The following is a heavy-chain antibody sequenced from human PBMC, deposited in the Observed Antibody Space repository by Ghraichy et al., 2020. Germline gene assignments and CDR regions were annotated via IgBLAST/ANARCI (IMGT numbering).Heavy chain of an antibody. Sequence: SETLSLTCAVYGGSFSGYYWSWIRQPPGKGLEWIGEINHSGSTNYNPSLKSRVTISVDTSKNQFSLKLSSVTAADTAVYYCARQSMPTTISTQYFDYWGQGTLVTVSS. J-gene: IGHJ4*02. CDR3: ARQSMPTTISTQYFDY. D-gene: IGHD1-14*01. V-gene: IGHV4-34*01. CDR2: INHSGST. CDR1: GGSFSGYY.